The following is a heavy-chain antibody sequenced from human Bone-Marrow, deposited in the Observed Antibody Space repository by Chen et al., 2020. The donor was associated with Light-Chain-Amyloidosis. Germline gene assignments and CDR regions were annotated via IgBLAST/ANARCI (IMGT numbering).Heavy chain of an antibody. CDR2: IYPDDSDA. Sequence: EVQLEQSGPEVKKPGESRKISCKGSRYHFPNYWIGWVRQMPGKGLEWMGVIYPDDSDARYSPSFEGQVTISADKSITTAYLQWRSLKASDTAMYYCARRRDGYNFDYWGQGTLVTVSS. J-gene: IGHJ4*02. CDR1: RYHFPNYW. D-gene: IGHD5-12*01. V-gene: IGHV5-51*01. CDR3: ARRRDGYNFDY.